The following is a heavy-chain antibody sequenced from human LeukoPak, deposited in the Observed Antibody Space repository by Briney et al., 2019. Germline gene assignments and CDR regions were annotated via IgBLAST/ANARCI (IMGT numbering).Heavy chain of an antibody. D-gene: IGHD6-19*01. J-gene: IGHJ5*02. Sequence: GGSLRLSCAASGFTFSSYSMYWVRQAPGKGLEWVSSISSSSSYIYYADSVKGRFTISRDNAKNSLYLQMNSLRAEDTAVYYCAREWDGSGWLGPPDNWFGPWGQGTLVTVSS. CDR1: GFTFSSYS. CDR3: AREWDGSGWLGPPDNWFGP. V-gene: IGHV3-21*01. CDR2: ISSSSSYI.